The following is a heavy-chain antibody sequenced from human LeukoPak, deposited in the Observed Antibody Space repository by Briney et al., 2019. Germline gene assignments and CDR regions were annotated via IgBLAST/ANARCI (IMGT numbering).Heavy chain of an antibody. Sequence: GASVKVSCKASGYTFTSYGISWVRQAPGQGLEWMGWISAYNGNTNYAQKSQGRVTMTRDTSISTAYMELSRLRSDDTAVYYCARDPLGSSSSWLLPDYWGQGTLVTVSS. CDR1: GYTFTSYG. V-gene: IGHV1-18*01. D-gene: IGHD6-13*01. J-gene: IGHJ4*02. CDR2: ISAYNGNT. CDR3: ARDPLGSSSSWLLPDY.